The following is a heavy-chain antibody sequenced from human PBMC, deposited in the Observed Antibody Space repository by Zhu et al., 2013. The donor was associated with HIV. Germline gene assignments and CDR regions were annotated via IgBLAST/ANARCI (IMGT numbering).Heavy chain of an antibody. V-gene: IGHV1-2*02. CDR1: GYRFTAYY. CDR3: AREDRRLMTALEY. J-gene: IGHJ4*02. Sequence: QVQLLQSGAEVKRPGASVTVSCRPSGYRFTAYYIHWVRQAPGKGIEWMGWINPKNGGTNYAQQFKGRLTMTRDTSIDTAYMDLNNLKSDDTAVYYCAREDRRLMTALEYWGQGTLVTISS. CDR2: INPKNGGT. D-gene: IGHD2-21*02.